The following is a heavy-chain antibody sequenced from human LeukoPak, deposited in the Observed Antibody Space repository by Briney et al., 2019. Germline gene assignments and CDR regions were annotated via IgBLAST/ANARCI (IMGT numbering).Heavy chain of an antibody. J-gene: IGHJ4*02. V-gene: IGHV1-69*04. CDR2: IIPILGIA. CDR3: ARAKRGFDY. CDR1: GGTFSSYA. Sequence: SVKVSCKASGGTFSSYAISWVRQAPGQGLEWMGRIIPILGIANYARKFQGRVTITADKSTSTAYMELSSLRSEDTAVYYCARAKRGFDYWGQGTLVTVSS.